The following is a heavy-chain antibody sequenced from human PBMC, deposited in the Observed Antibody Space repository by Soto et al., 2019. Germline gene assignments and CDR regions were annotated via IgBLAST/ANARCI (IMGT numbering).Heavy chain of an antibody. V-gene: IGHV5-51*01. CDR2: IFTRDSET. J-gene: IGHJ5*02. D-gene: IGHD3-10*01. CDR3: ARGYFDSGQGYDL. CDR1: GHLFYHHW. Sequence: PGESLTISCKCPGHLFYHHWIGWVRQTPGKGLEWMGLIFTRDSETKTSPSFQGHVSFSVDNSINTVYLQWTSLKTTDTGIYFCARGYFDSGQGYDLWGQGTLVTVSS.